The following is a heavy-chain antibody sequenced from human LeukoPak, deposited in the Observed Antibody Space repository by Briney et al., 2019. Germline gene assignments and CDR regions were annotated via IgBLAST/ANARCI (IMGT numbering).Heavy chain of an antibody. D-gene: IGHD4-23*01. CDR3: ARGEGYGGIYGMDV. CDR2: INPNSGGT. J-gene: IGHJ6*02. Sequence: ASVKVSCKASGYTFTGYYMHWVRQAPGQGLEWMGWINPNSGGTNYAQKFQGWVAMTRDTSISTAYMELSRLRSDDTAVYYCARGEGYGGIYGMDVWGQGTTVTVSS. V-gene: IGHV1-2*04. CDR1: GYTFTGYY.